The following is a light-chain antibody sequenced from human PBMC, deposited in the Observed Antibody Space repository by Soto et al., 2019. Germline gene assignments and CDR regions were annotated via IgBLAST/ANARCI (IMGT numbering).Light chain of an antibody. J-gene: IGKJ5*01. CDR1: QDISHY. CDR3: QQYDDLPIT. CDR2: DAS. V-gene: IGKV1-33*01. Sequence: DIQMTQSPSSLSASVGDTVTISCQASQDISHYLNWYPQKPGKALKLLIYDASNLHPGVPSRFRGSGSGTEFSLNITSLQPEDVATYYCQQYDDLPITFGQGTRLEIK.